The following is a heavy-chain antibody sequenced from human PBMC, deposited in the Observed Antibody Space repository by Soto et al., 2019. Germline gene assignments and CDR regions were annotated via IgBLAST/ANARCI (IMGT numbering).Heavy chain of an antibody. Sequence: EVQLVQSGGGLVQPGGSLTLTCIASGFSFSSHSMNWVRQTPGKRLECISYIGSGGDDIYYADSVKGRFTISRDNAKDSLYLHLTSLRDEDTAIYYCARADFSMKYWGQGTLVTVS. J-gene: IGHJ4*02. CDR2: IGSGGDDI. CDR1: GFSFSSHS. D-gene: IGHD3-3*01. CDR3: ARADFSMKY. V-gene: IGHV3-48*02.